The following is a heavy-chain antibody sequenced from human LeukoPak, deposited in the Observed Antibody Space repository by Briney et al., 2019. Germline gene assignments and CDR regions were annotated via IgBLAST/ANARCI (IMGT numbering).Heavy chain of an antibody. CDR3: AKYRGYAFDV. Sequence: GGSLRLSCTASGFTFSTSAMTWVRQAPGKGLEWVASIRASGSDTFYADSVRGRFSISRYNSKNTLYLHMYDLRGEDTALYYCAKYRGYAFDVWGQGTVVTVSS. D-gene: IGHD4-11*01. CDR2: IRASGSDT. CDR1: GFTFSTSA. V-gene: IGHV3-23*01. J-gene: IGHJ3*01.